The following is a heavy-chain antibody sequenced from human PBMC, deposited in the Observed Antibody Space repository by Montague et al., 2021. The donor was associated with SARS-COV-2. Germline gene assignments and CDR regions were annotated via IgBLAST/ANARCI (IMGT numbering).Heavy chain of an antibody. CDR1: GGSISSGGYY. V-gene: IGHV4-31*03. D-gene: IGHD2-21*02. J-gene: IGHJ3*02. CDR3: ARQPTLEYCGGNCYLDDFDI. CDR2: IHYSGST. Sequence: TLSLTCTVSGGSISSGGYYWSWIRQHPGRGLEWIGYIHYSGSTYYNPSLKSRVTISVGTSKNQLSLRLSAVTAADTAVYYCARQPTLEYCGGNCYLDDFDIWGQGTLVTVSS.